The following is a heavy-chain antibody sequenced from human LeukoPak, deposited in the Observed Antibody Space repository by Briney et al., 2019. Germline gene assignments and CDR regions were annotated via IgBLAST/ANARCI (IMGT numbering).Heavy chain of an antibody. V-gene: IGHV3-23*01. J-gene: IGHJ3*02. D-gene: IGHD4-17*01. CDR1: GITFSKYA. CDR2: ITVSGGHT. Sequence: PGGSLRLSCVAPGITFSKYAMTWVRQAQGKGLEWVSSITVSGGHTDYTDSVKGRFTISRDNSKNTLYLQMNSLRAEDTAVYYCAKDPNGDYAGAFDNWGRGTMVTVSS. CDR3: AKDPNGDYAGAFDN.